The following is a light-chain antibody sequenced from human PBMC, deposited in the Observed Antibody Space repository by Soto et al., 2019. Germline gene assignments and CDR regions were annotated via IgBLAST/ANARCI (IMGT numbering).Light chain of an antibody. V-gene: IGKV1-33*01. CDR1: HDISNY. J-gene: IGKJ5*01. Sequence: DIQMTQSPSSLSASLGDRVTITCQASHDISNYLNCYQQKPGEAPRILTYDASNLEEGVPSRFSGSGSGTDFTSTITRLQPEDTATYYCQQSDNRRALSFCQGTRLEI. CDR2: DAS. CDR3: QQSDNRRALS.